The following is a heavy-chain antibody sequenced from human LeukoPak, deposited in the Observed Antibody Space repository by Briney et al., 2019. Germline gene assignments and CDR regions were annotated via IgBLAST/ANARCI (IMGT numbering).Heavy chain of an antibody. Sequence: GASVTVSCKASGYTFTSYGISWVRQAPGQGLECRGWINAYNGKTNYAQKLQGRITMTTDTTTSTAYMQLRSLRSDDTAVYYCARERIDFWSGYRRNDAFDIWGQGTMVTVSS. CDR3: ARERIDFWSGYRRNDAFDI. CDR2: INAYNGKT. CDR1: GYTFTSYG. V-gene: IGHV1-18*01. D-gene: IGHD3-3*01. J-gene: IGHJ3*02.